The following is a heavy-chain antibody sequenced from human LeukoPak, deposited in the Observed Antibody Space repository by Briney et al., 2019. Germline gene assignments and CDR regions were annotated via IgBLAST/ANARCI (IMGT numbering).Heavy chain of an antibody. CDR1: GFTFSSYE. CDR2: IGIDGKTI. Sequence: QSGGSLRLACAASGFTFSSYEMDWVRQAPGKGLEWLSYIGIDGKTIHYGDSVKGRFTISRDNARNSVYLQMNSLTAEDTAIYYCASLWELQPESWGQGTLVTVSS. D-gene: IGHD1-14*01. CDR3: ASLWELQPES. J-gene: IGHJ4*02. V-gene: IGHV3-48*03.